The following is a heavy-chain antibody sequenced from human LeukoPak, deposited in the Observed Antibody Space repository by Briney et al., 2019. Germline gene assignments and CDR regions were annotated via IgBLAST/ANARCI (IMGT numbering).Heavy chain of an antibody. V-gene: IGHV3-7*03. CDR1: GFTFSSYA. Sequence: QAGGSLRLSCAASGFTFSSYAMHWVRQAPGKGLEWVANIKQDGSDKYYLTSVRGRFTISRDNAKNSLFLQMNSLRVEDTAVYYCARGGGHLDCWGQGTLVTVSS. CDR2: IKQDGSDK. CDR3: ARGGGHLDC. J-gene: IGHJ4*02. D-gene: IGHD4-23*01.